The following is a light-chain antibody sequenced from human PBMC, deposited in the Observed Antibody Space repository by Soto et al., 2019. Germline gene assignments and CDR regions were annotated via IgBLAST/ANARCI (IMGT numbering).Light chain of an antibody. CDR2: GAS. CDR1: QGIGDY. CDR3: QKYNSAPLT. Sequence: DIPVTQSPSSLSASVGDRVTITCRTSQGIGDYVAWYQQRPGKIPRLLIYGASTLQPGAPSRFSGDLSGPDYTLTISSLQPEDVATYYWQKYNSAPLTFGRGTKVEI. V-gene: IGKV1-27*01. J-gene: IGKJ4*01.